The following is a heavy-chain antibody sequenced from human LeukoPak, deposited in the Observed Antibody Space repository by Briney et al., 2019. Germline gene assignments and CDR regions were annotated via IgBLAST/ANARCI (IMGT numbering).Heavy chain of an antibody. J-gene: IGHJ6*02. CDR1: GYTFTSYG. D-gene: IGHD1-26*01. CDR3: ARDSWDRRDYYYGMDV. CDR2: ISAYNGNT. V-gene: IGHV1-18*01. Sequence: ASVKVSCKASGYTFTSYGISWVRQAPGQGLEWMGWISAYNGNTNYAQKLQGRVTMTTDTSTSTAYMELRSLRSDDTAVYYCARDSWDRRDYYYGMDVWGQGTTVTVSS.